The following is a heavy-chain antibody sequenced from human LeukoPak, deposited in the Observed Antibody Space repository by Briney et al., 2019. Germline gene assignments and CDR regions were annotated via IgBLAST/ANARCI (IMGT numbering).Heavy chain of an antibody. V-gene: IGHV3-15*01. D-gene: IGHD3-3*01. J-gene: IGHJ3*02. CDR1: GFTFSNAW. CDR3: TTDRGTIFGVVITNAFDI. CDR2: IKSKTDGGTT. Sequence: PGGSLRLSCAASGFTFSNAWMSWVRQAPGKGLEWVGRIKSKTDGGTTDYAAPVKGRFTISRDDSKNTLYLQMNSLKTEDTAVYYCTTDRGTIFGVVITNAFDIWGQGTMVTVSS.